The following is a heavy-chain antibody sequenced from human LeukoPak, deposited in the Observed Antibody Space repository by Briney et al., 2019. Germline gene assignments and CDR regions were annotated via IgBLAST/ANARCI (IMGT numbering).Heavy chain of an antibody. CDR1: GYTFTAYY. Sequence: ASVEVSCTASGYTFTAYYIHWVRQAPGQGLEWMGWVNPNTGGTYYAQKFQDRVTMTRDASIGTAYMELNRLRSDDTAVYYCGRDLVSRQEVDQPWGQGTLVTVSS. D-gene: IGHD6-13*01. V-gene: IGHV1-2*02. CDR2: VNPNTGGT. J-gene: IGHJ5*02. CDR3: GRDLVSRQEVDQP.